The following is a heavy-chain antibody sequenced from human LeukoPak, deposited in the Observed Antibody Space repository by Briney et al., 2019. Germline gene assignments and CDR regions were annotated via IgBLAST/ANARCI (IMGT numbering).Heavy chain of an antibody. CDR2: VNWDGRST. D-gene: IGHD1-1*01. J-gene: IGHJ4*02. CDR3: ARVAGSNNWYFDY. CDR1: GFTFDDYG. Sequence: PGGSLRLSCAASGFTFDDYGMSWVRQVPGKGLEWVSGVNWDGRSTGYADSVKGRFTISRDNAKNSLYLQMNSLRVEDTALYYCARVAGSNNWYFDYWGREPWSSSPQ. V-gene: IGHV3-20*04.